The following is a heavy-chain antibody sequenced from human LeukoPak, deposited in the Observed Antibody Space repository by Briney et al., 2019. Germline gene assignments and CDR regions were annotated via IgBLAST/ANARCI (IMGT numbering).Heavy chain of an antibody. D-gene: IGHD3-10*01. CDR2: ISAYNGNT. Sequence: ASVKVSCKASGYTFTSYGISWVRQAPGQGLEWMGWISAYNGNTNYAQKLQGRVTMTTDTSTSTAYMELRSLRSDDTAVYYCARVGVQWFGEISYGAGFDPWGQGTLVTVSS. CDR3: ARVGVQWFGEISYGAGFDP. J-gene: IGHJ5*02. CDR1: GYTFTSYG. V-gene: IGHV1-18*01.